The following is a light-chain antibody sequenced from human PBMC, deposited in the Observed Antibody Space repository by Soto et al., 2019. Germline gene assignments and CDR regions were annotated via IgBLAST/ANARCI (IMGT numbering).Light chain of an antibody. Sequence: QAVVTQEPSFSVSPGGTVTLTCGLSSGSVSTSYYPSWYQQTPGQAPRTLIYSTNTRSSGVPDRFSGSILGNKAALTVTGAQADVESDYYCVLYMGGGIAVFGGGTELTVL. CDR1: SGSVSTSYY. V-gene: IGLV8-61*01. J-gene: IGLJ3*02. CDR3: VLYMGGGIAV. CDR2: STN.